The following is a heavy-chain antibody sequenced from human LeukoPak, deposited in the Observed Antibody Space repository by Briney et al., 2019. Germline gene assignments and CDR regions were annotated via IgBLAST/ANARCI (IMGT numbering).Heavy chain of an antibody. V-gene: IGHV1-18*01. CDR2: ISAYNGNT. CDR3: GRALRFSLDANWFDP. J-gene: IGHJ5*02. CDR1: GYTFTSYG. Sequence: ASVKVSCKASGYTFTSYGISWVRQAPGQGLEWMGWISAYNGNTNYAQKLQGRVTMTTDTSTSTAYMELRSLRSDDTAVCYCGRALRFSLDANWFDPWGQGTLVTVSS. D-gene: IGHD3-3*01.